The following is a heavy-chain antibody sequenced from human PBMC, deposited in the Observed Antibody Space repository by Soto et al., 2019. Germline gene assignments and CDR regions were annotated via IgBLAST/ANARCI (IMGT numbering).Heavy chain of an antibody. J-gene: IGHJ6*02. V-gene: IGHV1-69*06. CDR1: GGTFSTSA. CDR3: ASGEVRGGGDV. D-gene: IGHD3-10*01. Sequence: QVRLVQSGAEVKKPGSSAKASCKTSGGTFSTSAISWVRQAPGQGLEWMGGIIPIFGTANYAQKFQGRVSITADKSTSTAYMELSSLTSEDTAVYYCASGEVRGGGDVWGQGTTVTVSS. CDR2: IIPIFGTA.